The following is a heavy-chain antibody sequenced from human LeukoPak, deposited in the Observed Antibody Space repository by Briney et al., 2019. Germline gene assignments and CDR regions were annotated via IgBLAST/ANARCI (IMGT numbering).Heavy chain of an antibody. V-gene: IGHV4-34*01. CDR1: GGPFSGYY. D-gene: IGHD3-3*02. J-gene: IGHJ6*02. Sequence: SETLSLTCAVYGGPFSGYYWSWIRQPPGKGREWVGEIKDSGSTNYNPSLKSRVTISLDTSKNQISLALSSVTAADTAVYYCASALSFHLWSGYYTPAHYYYGMDGWGQGITVTVSS. CDR3: ASALSFHLWSGYYTPAHYYYGMDG. CDR2: IKDSGST.